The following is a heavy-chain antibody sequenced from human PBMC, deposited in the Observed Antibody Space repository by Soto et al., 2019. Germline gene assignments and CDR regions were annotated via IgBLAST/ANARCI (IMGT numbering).Heavy chain of an antibody. J-gene: IGHJ6*02. Sequence: SETLSLTCAVSGGSISSGGYSWSWIRQPPGKGLEWIGYIYYSGSTNYNPSLKSRVTISVDTSKNQFSLKLSSVTAADTAVYYCARGRSYYDILTGYYEGDYYGMDVWGQGTTVTVSS. CDR3: ARGRSYYDILTGYYEGDYYGMDV. V-gene: IGHV4-61*08. D-gene: IGHD3-9*01. CDR2: IYYSGST. CDR1: GGSISSGGYS.